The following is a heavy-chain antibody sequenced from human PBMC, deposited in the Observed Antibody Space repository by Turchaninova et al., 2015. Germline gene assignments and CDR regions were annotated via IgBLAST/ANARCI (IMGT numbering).Heavy chain of an antibody. D-gene: IGHD7-27*01. CDR3: ARLSGDLDGTDY. Sequence: QVQLQESGPGLVKPSETLSLTCAVSGYSISNGYYWGWIRQPPGKGLGWIGRMYHSGSNYYNPALKSRGTRSEETNKNRFSLSRRPVTAADTAVYYWARLSGDLDGTDYWGQGTLVTVSS. CDR1: GYSISNGYY. V-gene: IGHV4-38-2*01. J-gene: IGHJ4*02. CDR2: MYHSGSN.